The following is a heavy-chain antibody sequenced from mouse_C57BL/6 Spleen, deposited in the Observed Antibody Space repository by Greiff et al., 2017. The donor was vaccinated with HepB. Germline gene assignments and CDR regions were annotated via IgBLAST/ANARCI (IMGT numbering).Heavy chain of an antibody. D-gene: IGHD1-1*01. CDR3: AQGRSFDY. V-gene: IGHV3-6*01. J-gene: IGHJ2*01. CDR1: GYSITSGYY. Sequence: ESGPGLVKPSQSLSLTCSVTGYSITSGYYWNWIRQFPGNKLEWMGYISYDGSNNYNPSLKNRISITRDTSKNQFFLKLNSVTTEDTATYYCAQGRSFDYWGQGTTLTVSS. CDR2: ISYDGSN.